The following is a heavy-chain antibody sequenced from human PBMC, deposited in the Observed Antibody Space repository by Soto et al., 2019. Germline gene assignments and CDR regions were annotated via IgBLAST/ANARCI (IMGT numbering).Heavy chain of an antibody. Sequence: HPGGSLRLSCAASGFTFSSYAMHWVCQAPGKGLEWVAVIPYDGREKYYTDSAKGRFTISRDSSKNTAYLQMNSLRVEDTAVYYCARDPLAVTGSFVDYWGQGTLVTVSS. CDR1: GFTFSSYA. J-gene: IGHJ4*02. V-gene: IGHV3-30*04. CDR3: ARDPLAVTGSFVDY. CDR2: IPYDGREK. D-gene: IGHD6-19*01.